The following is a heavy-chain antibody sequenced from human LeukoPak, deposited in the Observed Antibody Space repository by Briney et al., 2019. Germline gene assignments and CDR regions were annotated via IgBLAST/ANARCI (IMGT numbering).Heavy chain of an antibody. D-gene: IGHD6-13*01. CDR1: GGSITSYYY. CDR3: ARVSSSSWLTATRYFDL. V-gene: IGHV4-39*07. Sequence: PSETLSLTCTVSGGSITSYYYWAWIRQPPGKGLEWIGRIYYTGSTYYNPSLKSRITISVDTSKNQFSLKLSSLTAADTAVYYCARVSSSSWLTATRYFDLWGRGTLVTVSS. CDR2: IYYTGST. J-gene: IGHJ2*01.